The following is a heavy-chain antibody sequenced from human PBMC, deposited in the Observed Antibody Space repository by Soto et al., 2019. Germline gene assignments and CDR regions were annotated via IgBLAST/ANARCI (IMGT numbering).Heavy chain of an antibody. CDR3: ARLVPYGDYYYYYGMDV. J-gene: IGHJ6*02. CDR2: INAGNGNT. V-gene: IGHV1-3*01. D-gene: IGHD4-17*01. Sequence: QVQLVQSGAEVKKPGASVKVSCKASGYTFTSYAMHWVRQAPGQRLEWMGWINAGNGNTKYSQKFQGRVTITRDTSASTAYMELSSLRSEDTAVYYCARLVPYGDYYYYYGMDVWGQGTTVTVSS. CDR1: GYTFTSYA.